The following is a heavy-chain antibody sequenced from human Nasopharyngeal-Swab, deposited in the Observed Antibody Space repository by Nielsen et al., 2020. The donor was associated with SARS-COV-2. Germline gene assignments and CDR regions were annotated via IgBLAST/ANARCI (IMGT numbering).Heavy chain of an antibody. Sequence: SETLSLTCTVSGGSISSGGYYWSWIRQHPGKGLEWIGYIYYSESTYYNPSLKSRVTISVDTSKNQFSLKLSSVTAADTAVYYCAREWGYITGTQAFDIRGQGTMVTVSS. V-gene: IGHV4-31*03. D-gene: IGHD1-7*01. CDR2: IYYSEST. CDR3: AREWGYITGTQAFDI. J-gene: IGHJ3*02. CDR1: GGSISSGGYY.